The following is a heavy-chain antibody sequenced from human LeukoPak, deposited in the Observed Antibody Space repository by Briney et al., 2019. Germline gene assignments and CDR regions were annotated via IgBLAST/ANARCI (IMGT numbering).Heavy chain of an antibody. CDR1: GFTVSSNY. CDR3: TRHLQYYDSSGYYPMGGY. V-gene: IGHV3-53*01. D-gene: IGHD3-22*01. Sequence: GGSLRLSCAASGFTVSSNYMSWVRQAPGKGLGWVSVIYSGGSTYYADSVKGRFTISRDDSKNTAYLQMNSLKTEDTAVYYCTRHLQYYDSSGYYPMGGYWGQGTLVTVSS. J-gene: IGHJ4*02. CDR2: IYSGGST.